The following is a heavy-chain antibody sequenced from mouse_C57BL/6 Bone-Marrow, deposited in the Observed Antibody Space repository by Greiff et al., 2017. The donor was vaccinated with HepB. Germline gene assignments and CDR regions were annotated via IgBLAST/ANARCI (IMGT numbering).Heavy chain of an antibody. V-gene: IGHV14-4*01. CDR2: IDPENGDT. J-gene: IGHJ1*03. CDR1: GYTFTSYG. Sequence: DVQLQESGAELARPGASVKLSCKASGYTFTSYGISWVKQRTEQGLEWIGWIDPENGDTEYASKFQGKATITADTSSNTAYLQLSSLTSEDTAVYYCTTTTVVDWYFDVWGTGTTVTVSS. CDR3: TTTTVVDWYFDV. D-gene: IGHD1-1*01.